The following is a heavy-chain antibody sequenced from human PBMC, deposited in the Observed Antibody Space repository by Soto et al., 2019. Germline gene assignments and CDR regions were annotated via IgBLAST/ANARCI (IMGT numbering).Heavy chain of an antibody. J-gene: IGHJ6*02. V-gene: IGHV1-3*01. CDR3: ARDRAMDYGRVLMDV. CDR2: INAGNGNT. D-gene: IGHD4-17*01. Sequence: VASVKVSCKASGYTFTSYAMHWVRQAPGQRLEWMGWINAGNGNTKYSQKFQGRVTITRDTSASTAYMELSSLRSEDTAVYYCARDRAMDYGRVLMDVWGQGTTVTVSS. CDR1: GYTFTSYA.